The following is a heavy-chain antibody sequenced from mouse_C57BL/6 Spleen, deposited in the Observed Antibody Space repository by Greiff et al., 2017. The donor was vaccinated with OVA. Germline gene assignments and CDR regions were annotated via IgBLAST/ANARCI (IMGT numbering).Heavy chain of an antibody. CDR1: GYTFTSYG. CDR2: IYPRRGNT. J-gene: IGHJ3*01. V-gene: IGHV1-81*01. CDR3: ARSRDGYYGSY. D-gene: IGHD2-3*01. Sequence: QVQLQQSGAELARPGASVKLSCKASGYTFTSYGISWVKQSTGQGLEWIGEIYPRRGNTYYNEKFKGKATLTADKSSSTAYMELRSLTSEDSAVYFCARSRDGYYGSYWGQGTLVTVSA.